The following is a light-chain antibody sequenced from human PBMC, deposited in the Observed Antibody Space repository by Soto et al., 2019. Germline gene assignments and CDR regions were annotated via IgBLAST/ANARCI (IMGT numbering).Light chain of an antibody. CDR2: GAS. J-gene: IGKJ2*01. Sequence: EIVLTQSPGTLSLSPGERATLSCRASQSVSSSYLAWYQQKPGQAPRLLIYGASSRVTGIPDRFSGSGSGTDLALTISRLEPDDFAVYYCQQYGSSSMYTFGQGTKLEIK. CDR3: QQYGSSSMYT. CDR1: QSVSSSY. V-gene: IGKV3-20*01.